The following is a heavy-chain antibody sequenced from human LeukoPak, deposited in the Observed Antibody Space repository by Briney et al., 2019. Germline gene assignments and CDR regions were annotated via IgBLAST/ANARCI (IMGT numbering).Heavy chain of an antibody. CDR1: GFPVSINS. CDR3: ARDFTGPENYYDSSGSCG. CDR2: IYSGGNT. Sequence: GGSLRLSCTVSGFPVSINSMSWVRQAPGKGLEWVSFIYSGGNTHYSDSVKGRFTISRDSSKNTLYLQMNSLRAEDTAVYYCARDFTGPENYYDSSGSCGWGQGTLVTVSS. V-gene: IGHV3-53*01. D-gene: IGHD3-22*01. J-gene: IGHJ4*02.